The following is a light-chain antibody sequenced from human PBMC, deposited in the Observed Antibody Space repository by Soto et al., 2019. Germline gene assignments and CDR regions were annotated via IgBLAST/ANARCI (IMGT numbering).Light chain of an antibody. Sequence: EIVLTQSPGPLSLSPGERATLSCRASQSVSSSYLAWYQQKPGRAPRLLIYGASSRATGIPDRFSGSGSGTDFTLTISRLEPEDFAVYYCQKYGSAWTFGQGTKVEI. CDR1: QSVSSSY. CDR2: GAS. CDR3: QKYGSAWT. V-gene: IGKV3-20*01. J-gene: IGKJ1*01.